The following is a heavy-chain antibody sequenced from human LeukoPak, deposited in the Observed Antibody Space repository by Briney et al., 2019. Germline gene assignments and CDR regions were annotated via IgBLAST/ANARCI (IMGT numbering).Heavy chain of an antibody. D-gene: IGHD5-24*01. J-gene: IGHJ3*02. CDR3: ARHAMATGVRAQDAFDI. V-gene: IGHV4-59*08. CDR2: IYYSGST. CDR1: GGSISSYY. Sequence: SETLSLTCTVSGGSISSYYWSWIRQPPGKGLEWIGYIYYSGSTNSNPSLKSRVTISVDTSKDQFSLKLSSVTAADTAVYYCARHAMATGVRAQDAFDIWGQGTMVTVSS.